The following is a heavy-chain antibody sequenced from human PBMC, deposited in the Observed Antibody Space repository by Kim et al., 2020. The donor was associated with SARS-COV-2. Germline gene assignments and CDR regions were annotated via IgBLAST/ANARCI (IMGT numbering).Heavy chain of an antibody. D-gene: IGHD6-19*01. CDR1: GYTLTELS. V-gene: IGHV1-24*01. CDR2: FDPEDGET. CDR3: ATGVAVAGTPVDYYYYYGMDV. Sequence: ASVKVSCKVSGYTLTELSMHWVRQAPGKGLEWMGGFDPEDGETIYAQKFQGRVTMTEDTSTDTAYMELSSLRSEDTAVYYCATGVAVAGTPVDYYYYYGMDVWGQGTAVTASS. J-gene: IGHJ6*02.